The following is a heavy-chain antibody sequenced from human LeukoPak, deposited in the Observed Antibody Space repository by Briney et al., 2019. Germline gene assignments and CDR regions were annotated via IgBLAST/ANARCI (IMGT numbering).Heavy chain of an antibody. D-gene: IGHD2-21*02. CDR3: ASYYCGGDCTDAFDI. CDR2: IYYSGST. V-gene: IGHV4-59*01. CDR1: GGSISSYY. J-gene: IGHJ3*02. Sequence: SETLSLTCTVSGGSISSYYWSWIRQPPGKGLEWIGYIYYSGSTNYNPSLKSRVTISVDTSKNQFSLKLSSVTAADTAVYYCASYYCGGDCTDAFDIWGQGTMVTVSS.